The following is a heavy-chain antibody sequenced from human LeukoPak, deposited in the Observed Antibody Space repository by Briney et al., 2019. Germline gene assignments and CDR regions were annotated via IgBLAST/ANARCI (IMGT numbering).Heavy chain of an antibody. D-gene: IGHD3-3*01. CDR2: MSYDGSNK. Sequence: GGSLRLSCAASGFTFGYYAMHWVRQAPGKGLEGVAVMSYDGSNKYYADSVKGRFTISRDNSKNTLYLQMNSLRAEDTAVYYCARDGDMRTTTIFGVVLGWGQGTLVTVSS. V-gene: IGHV3-30*04. CDR3: ARDGDMRTTTIFGVVLG. CDR1: GFTFGYYA. J-gene: IGHJ4*02.